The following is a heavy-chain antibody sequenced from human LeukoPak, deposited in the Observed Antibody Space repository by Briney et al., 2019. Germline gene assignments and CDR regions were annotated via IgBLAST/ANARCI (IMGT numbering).Heavy chain of an antibody. D-gene: IGHD3-10*01. V-gene: IGHV4-34*01. J-gene: IGHJ6*02. CDR1: GGSFSGYY. CDR3: ARDRVVRGPPDYYYGMDV. CDR2: IYHSGST. Sequence: SETLSLTCAVYGGSFSGYYWNWIRQPPGKGLEWIGEIYHSGSTNYNPSLKSRVTISVDKSKNQFSLKLSSVTAADTAVYYCARDRVVRGPPDYYYGMDVWGQGTTVTVSS.